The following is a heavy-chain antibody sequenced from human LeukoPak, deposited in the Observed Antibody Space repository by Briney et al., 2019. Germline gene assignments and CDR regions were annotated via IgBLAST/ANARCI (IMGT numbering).Heavy chain of an antibody. CDR2: INHNGNVN. CDR1: GFTFSSYW. CDR3: ASSGY. V-gene: IGHV3-7*01. J-gene: IGHJ4*02. Sequence: PGGSLRLSCAASGFTFSSYWMNWARQAPGKGLEWVASINHNGNVNYYVDSVKGRFTISRDNAKNSLYLQMNSLRAEDTAVYYCASSGYWGQGTLVTVSS.